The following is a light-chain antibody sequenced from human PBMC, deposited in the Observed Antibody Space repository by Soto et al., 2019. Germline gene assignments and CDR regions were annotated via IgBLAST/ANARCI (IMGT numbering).Light chain of an antibody. CDR1: SSDVGGYNY. CDR3: SSYTSSSRYV. CDR2: EVS. J-gene: IGLJ1*01. V-gene: IGLV2-14*01. Sequence: QSALTQPRSVSGSPGQSITISCTGTSSDVGGYNYVSWYQQHPGKAPKLMIYEVSNRPSGVSNRFSGSKSGNTASLTISGLQAEDEADYYCSSYTSSSRYVFGTGTKLTVL.